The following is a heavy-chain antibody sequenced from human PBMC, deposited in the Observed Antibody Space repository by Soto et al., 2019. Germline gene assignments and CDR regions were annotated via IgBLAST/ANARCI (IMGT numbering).Heavy chain of an antibody. V-gene: IGHV1-18*01. J-gene: IGHJ4*02. CDR3: AFASVDYGEYFRFDY. CDR2: ISAYNGNT. Sequence: ASVKGSCKASGYTFTSHGSSWVRQAPGQGLEWMGWISAYNGNTNYAQKLQGRVTMTTDTSTSTAYMELRSLRSDDTAVYYCAFASVDYGEYFRFDYWGQGTFVTVSS. CDR1: GYTFTSHG. D-gene: IGHD4-17*01.